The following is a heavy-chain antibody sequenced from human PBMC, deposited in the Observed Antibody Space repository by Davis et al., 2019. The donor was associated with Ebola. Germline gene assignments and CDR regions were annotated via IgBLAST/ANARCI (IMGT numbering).Heavy chain of an antibody. D-gene: IGHD2-2*02. CDR1: GFTFSSYW. Sequence: PGGSLRLSCAASGFTFSSYWMSWVRQAPGKGLEWVANIKQDGSEKYYLDSVKGRFTISRDNAKNSLYLQMNSLRAEDTAVYYCARDRIVVVPGAIFYYYYGMDVWGQGTTVTVSS. J-gene: IGHJ6*02. CDR3: ARDRIVVVPGAIFYYYYGMDV. CDR2: IKQDGSEK. V-gene: IGHV3-7*03.